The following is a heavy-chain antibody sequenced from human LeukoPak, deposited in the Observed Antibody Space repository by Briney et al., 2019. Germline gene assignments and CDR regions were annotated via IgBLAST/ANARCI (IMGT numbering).Heavy chain of an antibody. V-gene: IGHV3-11*01. CDR3: ARLDDYGDYEDP. CDR2: ISSSGSTI. CDR1: GFTFSDYY. Sequence: GGSLRLSCAASGFTFSDYYMSWIRQAPGKGLEWVSYISSSGSTIYYADSVKGRFTISRDNAKNSLYLQMNSLRAQDTAVYYCARLDDYGDYEDPWGQGTLVTVSS. J-gene: IGHJ5*02. D-gene: IGHD4-17*01.